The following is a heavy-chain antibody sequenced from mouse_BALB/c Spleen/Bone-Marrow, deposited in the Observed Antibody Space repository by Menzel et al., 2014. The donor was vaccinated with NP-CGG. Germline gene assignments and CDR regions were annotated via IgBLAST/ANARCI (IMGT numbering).Heavy chain of an antibody. CDR1: DYSFTSYW. CDR2: IHPSDSET. J-gene: IGHJ1*01. D-gene: IGHD2-2*01. V-gene: IGHV1-74*01. Sequence: VQLQQSGAELVRPGASVKLSCRASDYSFTSYWVNWVKQRPGQGLEWIGMIHPSDSETRLNQKFKVKATLTVDKSSSTAYMQLSSPTSEDSAVYYCARGGYDGWYFDVWGAGTTVTVSS. CDR3: ARGGYDGWYFDV.